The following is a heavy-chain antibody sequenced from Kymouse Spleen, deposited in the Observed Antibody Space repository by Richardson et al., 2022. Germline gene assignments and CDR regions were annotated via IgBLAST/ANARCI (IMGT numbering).Heavy chain of an antibody. Sequence: QVQLVESGGGVVQPGRSLRLSCAASGFTFSSYGMHWVRQAPGKGLEWVAVIWYDGSNKYYADSVKGRFTISRDNSKNTLYLQMNSLRAEDTAVYYCARDRGYYGSGVGLLGQGTLVTVSS. CDR2: IWYDGSNK. J-gene: IGHJ4*02,IGHJ5*02. V-gene: IGHV3-33*01. CDR1: GFTFSSYG. D-gene: IGHD3-10*01.